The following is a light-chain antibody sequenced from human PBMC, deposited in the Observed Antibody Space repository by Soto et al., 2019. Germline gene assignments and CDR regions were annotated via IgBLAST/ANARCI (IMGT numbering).Light chain of an antibody. Sequence: QSALTQPASVSGSPGQSITISCTGTSSDFGGYNYVSWYQQHPGKAPKLMIYDVSNWPSGVSNRFSGSKSGNTASLTISGLQAEDEADYYCSSYTSSSTNYVFGTGTKVTVL. V-gene: IGLV2-14*01. J-gene: IGLJ1*01. CDR1: SSDFGGYNY. CDR3: SSYTSSSTNYV. CDR2: DVS.